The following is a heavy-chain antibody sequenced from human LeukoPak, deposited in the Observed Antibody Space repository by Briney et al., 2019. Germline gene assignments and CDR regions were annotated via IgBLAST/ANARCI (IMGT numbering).Heavy chain of an antibody. CDR3: ARGQGAQLLNFYY. D-gene: IGHD2-2*01. Sequence: ASVKDSCKASGGTFSCYAISWVRQAPGQGLEWMGRIIPIFGRANYAQKFQGRVTITTDESTSTAYMELSSLRSEDTAVYYCARGQGAQLLNFYYWGEGTLVTVSS. CDR1: GGTFSCYA. J-gene: IGHJ4*02. V-gene: IGHV1-69*05. CDR2: IIPIFGRA.